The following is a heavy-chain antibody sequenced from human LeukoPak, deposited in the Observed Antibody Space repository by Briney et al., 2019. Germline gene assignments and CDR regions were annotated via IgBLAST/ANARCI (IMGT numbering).Heavy chain of an antibody. D-gene: IGHD3-10*01. Sequence: ASVKVSCKASGYTFTGYYMRWVRQAPGQGLEWMGWISAYNGNTNYAQKLQGRVTMTTDTSTSTAYMELRSLRSDDTAVYYCSILWFGELLAYWGQGTLVTVSS. V-gene: IGHV1-18*04. CDR2: ISAYNGNT. CDR3: SILWFGELLAY. J-gene: IGHJ4*02. CDR1: GYTFTGYY.